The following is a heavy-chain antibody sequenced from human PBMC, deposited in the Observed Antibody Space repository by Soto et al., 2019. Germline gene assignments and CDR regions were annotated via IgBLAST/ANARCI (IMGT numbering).Heavy chain of an antibody. CDR1: GGSVSSGSYY. J-gene: IGHJ4*02. CDR3: ARISGYSYGLPPYFDY. CDR2: IYYSGST. V-gene: IGHV4-61*01. Sequence: QVQLQESGPGLVKPSETLSLTCTVSGGSVSSGSYYWSWIRQPPGKGLEWIGYIYYSGSTNYNPSLKSRVTISVDTSKNQSSLKLSSVTAADTAVYYCARISGYSYGLPPYFDYGGQGTLVTVSS. D-gene: IGHD5-18*01.